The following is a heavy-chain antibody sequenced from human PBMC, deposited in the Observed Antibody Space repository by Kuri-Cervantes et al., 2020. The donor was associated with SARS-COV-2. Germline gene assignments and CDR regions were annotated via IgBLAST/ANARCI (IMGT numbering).Heavy chain of an antibody. CDR3: TPMDKRGWFDP. J-gene: IGHJ5*02. Sequence: SETLSLTCTVSGGSINSHYWSWIRQPPGKGLDWIGNIYYSGSTNYNPSLKSRVTILVDTSKKEFSLILSSVTAADTAVYYCTPMDKRGWFDPWGQGILVTVSS. V-gene: IGHV4-59*11. CDR1: GGSINSHY. D-gene: IGHD5-18*01. CDR2: IYYSGST.